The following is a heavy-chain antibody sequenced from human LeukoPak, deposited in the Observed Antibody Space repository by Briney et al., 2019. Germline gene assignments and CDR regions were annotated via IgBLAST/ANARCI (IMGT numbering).Heavy chain of an antibody. Sequence: PGGSLRLSCAASGFTVSSNYMTWVRQAPGKGLDWVSVIYSDGSTYYADSVKGRFTISRDNSKNTLYLQMNSLRAGDTVVYFCARETLAGFDYWGQGTLVTVSS. CDR2: IYSDGST. CDR1: GFTVSSNY. D-gene: IGHD6-19*01. CDR3: ARETLAGFDY. V-gene: IGHV3-53*01. J-gene: IGHJ4*02.